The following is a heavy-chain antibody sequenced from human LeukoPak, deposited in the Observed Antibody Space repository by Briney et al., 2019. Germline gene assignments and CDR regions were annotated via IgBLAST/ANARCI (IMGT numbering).Heavy chain of an antibody. CDR2: ISGGGGST. D-gene: IGHD3-10*01. Sequence: KPGGSLRLSCAASGFTFRSYAMSWVRQAPGKGLECISAISGGGGSTYYAASVKGRFTVSRDNSKSRLFLQMNSLRAEDTAVYYCAKNFGSGRGVPYGMDVWGQGTTVTVAS. CDR1: GFTFRSYA. V-gene: IGHV3-23*01. J-gene: IGHJ6*02. CDR3: AKNFGSGRGVPYGMDV.